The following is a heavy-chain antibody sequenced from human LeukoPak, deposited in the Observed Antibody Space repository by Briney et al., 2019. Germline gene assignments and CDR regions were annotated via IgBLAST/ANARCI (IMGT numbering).Heavy chain of an antibody. CDR1: GFTFNSYG. CDR3: AKDAYSSSGFDGYFHH. D-gene: IGHD6-19*01. CDR2: IRYDGSNK. Sequence: GGSLRLSCAASGFTFNSYGMHWVRQAPGKGLEWVAFIRYDGSNKYYADSVKGRFTISRDNAKNSLYLQMNSLRAEDMALYYCAKDAYSSSGFDGYFHHWGQGTLVTVSS. J-gene: IGHJ1*01. V-gene: IGHV3-30*02.